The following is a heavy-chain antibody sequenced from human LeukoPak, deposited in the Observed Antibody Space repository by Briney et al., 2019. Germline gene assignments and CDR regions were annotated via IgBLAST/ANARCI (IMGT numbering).Heavy chain of an antibody. CDR1: GYTFTDYY. V-gene: IGHV1-69-2*01. D-gene: IGHD6-13*01. CDR3: ATGEQQLVQDY. CDR2: VDPEDGET. J-gene: IGHJ4*02. Sequence: ASVKVSCKVSGYTFTDYYMHWVQQAPGKGLEWMGLVDPEDGETIYAEKFQGGVTIIADTSTGTAYMELSSLRSEDTAVYYCATGEQQLVQDYWGQGTLVTVSS.